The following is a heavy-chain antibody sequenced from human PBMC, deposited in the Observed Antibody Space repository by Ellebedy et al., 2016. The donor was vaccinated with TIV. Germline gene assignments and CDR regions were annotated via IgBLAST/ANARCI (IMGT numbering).Heavy chain of an antibody. V-gene: IGHV1-3*01. J-gene: IGHJ6*02. D-gene: IGHD3-3*01. CDR2: INLANGNT. CDR1: GYTFTSYA. Sequence: ASVKVSCKASGYTFTSYAFHWVRQAPGQRLEWMGWINLANGNTKYSQKVQGRVTITSDTSASTAYMELSSLRSDDTAVYYCARVSSGDFWSGHFPEGMDVWGQGTSVTVSS. CDR3: ARVSSGDFWSGHFPEGMDV.